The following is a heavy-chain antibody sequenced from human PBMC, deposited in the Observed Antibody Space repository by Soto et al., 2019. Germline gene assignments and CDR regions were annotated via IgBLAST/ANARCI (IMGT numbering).Heavy chain of an antibody. CDR1: GGSISSYY. V-gene: IGHV4-59*01. J-gene: IGHJ4*02. CDR2: TYYSGST. D-gene: IGHD5-18*01. Sequence: SETLSLTCTVSGGSISSYYWSWIRQPPGKGLEWIGYTYYSGSTNYNPSLKSRVTISVDTSKNQFSLKLSSVTAADTAVYYCARDRRYSYGFTYFDYWGQGTLVTVSS. CDR3: ARDRRYSYGFTYFDY.